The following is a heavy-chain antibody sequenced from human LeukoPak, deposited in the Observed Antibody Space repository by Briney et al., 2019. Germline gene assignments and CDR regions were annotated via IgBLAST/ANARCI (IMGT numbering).Heavy chain of an antibody. CDR2: IYHSGST. CDR3: ASPVISSGIAAAGTDY. D-gene: IGHD6-13*01. V-gene: IGHV4-4*02. CDR1: GGSISSSNW. Sequence: SETLSLTCAVSGGSISSSNWRSWVRQPPGKGLEWIGEIYHSGSTNYNPSLKSRVTISVDTSKNQFSLKLSSVTAADTAVYYCASPVISSGIAAAGTDYWGQGTLVTVSS. J-gene: IGHJ4*02.